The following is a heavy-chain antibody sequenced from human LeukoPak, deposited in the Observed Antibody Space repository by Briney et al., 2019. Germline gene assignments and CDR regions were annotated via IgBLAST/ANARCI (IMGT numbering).Heavy chain of an antibody. Sequence: GGSLRLSCAASGFTVSSNYMSWVRQAPGKGLEWVSAISGSGGSTYYADSVKGRFTIPRDNAKNTLYLQVNSLRAEDTAVYYCAREGLGTTFSAWFDPWGQGTLVIVSS. V-gene: IGHV3-23*01. CDR3: AREGLGTTFSAWFDP. CDR1: GFTVSSNY. J-gene: IGHJ5*02. CDR2: ISGSGGST. D-gene: IGHD1-7*01.